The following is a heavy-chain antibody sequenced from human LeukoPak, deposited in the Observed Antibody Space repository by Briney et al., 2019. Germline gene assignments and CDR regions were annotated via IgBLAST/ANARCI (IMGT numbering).Heavy chain of an antibody. CDR3: ARDRPHNWFDP. CDR2: IRQDGSEK. V-gene: IGHV3-7*01. CDR1: GFTFGNYW. Sequence: GGSLRLSCAASGFTFGNYWMSWVRQAPGKGLEWVANIRQDGSEKFYVDSVKGRFTISRDNAKNTLYLQMNSLRAEDTAVYYCARDRPHNWFDPWGQGTLVTVSS. J-gene: IGHJ5*02.